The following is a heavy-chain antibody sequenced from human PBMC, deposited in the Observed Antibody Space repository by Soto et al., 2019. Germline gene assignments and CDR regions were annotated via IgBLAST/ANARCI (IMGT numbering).Heavy chain of an antibody. V-gene: IGHV4-30-4*01. Sequence: QVQLQESGPGLVKPSQTLSLTGTVSGGSISSGDYYWSWIRQPPGKVLEWIGYIYYSGSTYYNPSRKSRVTISVDTSKNQFSLKLSSVTAADTAVYYCARERPDGSRLDPWGQGTLVTVSS. CDR1: GGSISSGDYY. CDR3: ARERPDGSRLDP. J-gene: IGHJ5*02. D-gene: IGHD6-13*01. CDR2: IYYSGST.